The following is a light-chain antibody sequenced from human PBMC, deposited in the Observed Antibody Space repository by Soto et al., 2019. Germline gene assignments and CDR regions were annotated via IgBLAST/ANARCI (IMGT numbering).Light chain of an antibody. J-gene: IGKJ4*01. V-gene: IGKV3-11*01. CDR1: QSVSSN. CDR3: QQRYNWLT. CDR2: GAS. Sequence: EIVLTQSPATLSVSPGERATLYCRASQSVSSNLAWYQQKPGQAPRLLIYGASNRATGIPARFSGSGSGIDFTLTISSLEPEDSAVYYCQQRYNWLTFGGGTKVDIK.